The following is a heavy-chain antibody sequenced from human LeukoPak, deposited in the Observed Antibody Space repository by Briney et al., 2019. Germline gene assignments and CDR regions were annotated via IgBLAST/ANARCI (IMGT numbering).Heavy chain of an antibody. CDR2: INPDGSAT. CDR1: GFTFRSDW. CDR3: TTSDCEY. V-gene: IGHV3-7*03. Sequence: GGSLRLSCAASGFTFRSDWMSWVRQSPEKGLEWAANINPDGSATYYVDSVKGRFTISRDNAKTSLFLQMNSLRAEDTAIYYCTTSDCEYWGQGALVTVSS. J-gene: IGHJ4*02.